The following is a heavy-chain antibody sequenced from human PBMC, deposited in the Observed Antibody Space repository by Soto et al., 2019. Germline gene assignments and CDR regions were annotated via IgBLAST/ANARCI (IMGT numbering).Heavy chain of an antibody. D-gene: IGHD3-16*02. CDR3: AKAGLRLGDLSKRGPFDY. Sequence: GGALRISCAASGVTANDYANHWVRQTPGKGLEWVSGISWNSETIDYADSVKGRFTISRDNAKSSLFLQMNSLRPDDTALYYCAKAGLRLGDLSKRGPFDYWGQGTLDTGSS. CDR1: GVTANDYA. CDR2: ISWNSETI. J-gene: IGHJ4*02. V-gene: IGHV3-9*02.